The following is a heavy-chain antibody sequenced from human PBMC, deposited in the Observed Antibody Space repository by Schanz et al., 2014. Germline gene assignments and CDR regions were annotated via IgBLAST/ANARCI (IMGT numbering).Heavy chain of an antibody. J-gene: IGHJ3*02. CDR1: GGTFSSYT. CDR2: IIPILGIT. V-gene: IGHV1-69*02. Sequence: QVQLVQSGAEVMKPGSSVKVSCKASGGTFSSYTINWVRQAPGQGLEWMGRIIPILGITNVAQTFQDRVPITADKSTSTAYMELSSLRSEDTAVYYCARGLGDERWLDLNEAFDIWGQGTIVTVSS. D-gene: IGHD6-19*01. CDR3: ARGLGDERWLDLNEAFDI.